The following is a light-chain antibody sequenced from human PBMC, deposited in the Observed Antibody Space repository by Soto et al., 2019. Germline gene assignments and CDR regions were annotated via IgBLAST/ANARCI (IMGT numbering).Light chain of an antibody. CDR1: QSVSSG. CDR3: QQYGSSGT. Sequence: EIVMTQSPATLSVSSGERATLSCRASQSVSSGLACYQQKPGQAPRLLIYGASNRATGIPDRFSGSGSGTDFTLTISRLEPEDFAVYYCQQYGSSGTFGQGTKVDI. V-gene: IGKV3-20*01. J-gene: IGKJ1*01. CDR2: GAS.